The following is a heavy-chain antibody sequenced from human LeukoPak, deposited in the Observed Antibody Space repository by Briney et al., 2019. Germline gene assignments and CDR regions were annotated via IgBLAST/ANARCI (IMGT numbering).Heavy chain of an antibody. V-gene: IGHV4-4*07. D-gene: IGHD6-19*01. J-gene: IGHJ5*02. CDR3: ARGLSDQTQCWFDP. CDR1: GGSINSYY. Sequence: PSETLSLTCTVSGGSINSYYWSWIRQPAGKGLEWIGRLYTSGSTNYNPSLKSRVTMSVDTSKNQFSLKLSSVTAADTAVYYCARGLSDQTQCWFDPWGQGTLVTVSS. CDR2: LYTSGST.